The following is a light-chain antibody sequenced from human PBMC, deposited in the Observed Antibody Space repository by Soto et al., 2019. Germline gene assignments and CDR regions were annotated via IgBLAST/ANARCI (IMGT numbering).Light chain of an antibody. CDR2: AAS. V-gene: IGKV1-39*01. Sequence: DIHMTQSRSSLSASVGDRVTITCRASQSISSYLNWYQHKPGKAPKLLIYAASSFQSGVPSRFSGSESGTDFTLTISSLQPEDFATYYCQQTYSAPLTFGGGTKVDIK. CDR3: QQTYSAPLT. CDR1: QSISSY. J-gene: IGKJ4*01.